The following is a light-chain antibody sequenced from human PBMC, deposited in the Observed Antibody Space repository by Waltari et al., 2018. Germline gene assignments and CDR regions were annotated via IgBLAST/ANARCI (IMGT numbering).Light chain of an antibody. Sequence: SLGSSQGVSKYLSVYHRRPGQAPRLLIDASSTRCTGIPDRFSGSGSGTDFSLTISRLEPEDFAVYYCQNHERLPAKFGQGTKVEIK. CDR3: QNHERLPAK. V-gene: IGKV3-20*01. CDR1: QGVSKY. J-gene: IGKJ1*01. CDR2: ASS.